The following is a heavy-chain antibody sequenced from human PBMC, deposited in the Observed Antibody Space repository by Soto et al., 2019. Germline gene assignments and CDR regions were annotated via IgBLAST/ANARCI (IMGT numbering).Heavy chain of an antibody. CDR1: GYTFTSYY. D-gene: IGHD3-22*01. V-gene: IGHV1-46*01. CDR3: ARGRRVIMIVVVTPPGY. J-gene: IGHJ4*02. CDR2: INPSGGST. Sequence: ASVKVSCKASGYTFTSYYMHWMRQAPGQGLEWMGIINPSGGSTSYAQKFQGRVTMTRDTSTSTVYMELSSLRSEATAVHYCARGRRVIMIVVVTPPGYWGQGTLVTVSS.